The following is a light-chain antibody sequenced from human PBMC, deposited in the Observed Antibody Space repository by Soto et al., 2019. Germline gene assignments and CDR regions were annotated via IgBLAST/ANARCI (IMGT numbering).Light chain of an antibody. CDR3: QQYGDSPVT. J-gene: IGKJ1*01. Sequence: EIVMTQSPDMLSVSPGERATLSCRVSQSISSNLAWYQQKPGQAPRLLIYGASDRAPGIPDRFSGSGSGTDFTLTINRLVPEDFAVYYCQQYGDSPVTFGQGTKVDIK. CDR1: QSISSN. CDR2: GAS. V-gene: IGKV3-20*01.